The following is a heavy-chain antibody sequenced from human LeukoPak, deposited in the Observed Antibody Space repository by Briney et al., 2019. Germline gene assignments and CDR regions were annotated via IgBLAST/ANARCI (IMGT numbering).Heavy chain of an antibody. D-gene: IGHD5-12*01. CDR3: ARDDVDIPTFDY. J-gene: IGHJ4*02. CDR2: IYISGST. V-gene: IGHV4-4*07. CDR1: GDSISSYY. Sequence: SETLSLTCTVSGDSISSYYWSWIRQPAGKGLEWIGRIYISGSTNYNPSLKSRVTMSVDTSKNQLSLKLNSVTAADTAVYYCARDDVDIPTFDYWGQGTLVTVSS.